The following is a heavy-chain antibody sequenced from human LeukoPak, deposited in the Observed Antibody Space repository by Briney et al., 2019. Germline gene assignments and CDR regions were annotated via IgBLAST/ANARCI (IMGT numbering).Heavy chain of an antibody. D-gene: IGHD6-13*01. CDR2: ISSSSSYI. V-gene: IGHV3-21*01. CDR3: AREDSSSWYAPN. Sequence: ETLSLTCSVSGGSISRISYYWGWVRQAPGKGLEWVSSISSSSSYIYYADSVKGRFTISRDNAKNSLYLQMNSLRAEDTAVYYCAREDSSSWYAPNWGQGTLVTVSS. J-gene: IGHJ4*02. CDR1: GGSISRISYY.